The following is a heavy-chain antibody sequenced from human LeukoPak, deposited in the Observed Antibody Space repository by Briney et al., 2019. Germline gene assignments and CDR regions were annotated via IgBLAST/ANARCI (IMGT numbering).Heavy chain of an antibody. J-gene: IGHJ5*02. D-gene: IGHD3-10*01. Sequence: SETLSLTCTVSGYSISSGYYWGWIRQPPGKGLEWIGSIYHSGSTYYNPSLKSRVTISVDTSKNQFSLKLSSVTAADTAVYYCAGATVRGVTETWGQGTLVTVSS. CDR3: AGATVRGVTET. V-gene: IGHV4-38-2*02. CDR2: IYHSGST. CDR1: GYSISSGYY.